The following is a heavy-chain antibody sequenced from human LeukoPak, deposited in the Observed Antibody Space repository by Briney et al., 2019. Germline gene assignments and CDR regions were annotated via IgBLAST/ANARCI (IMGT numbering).Heavy chain of an antibody. CDR3: ARGPVGGTTYNDGDAFDI. D-gene: IGHD1-7*01. Sequence: RTGGSLRLSCAASGFTFSSYGMHWIRQPPGKGLEWIGEINHSGSTYYNPSLKSRVTISVDTSKNQFSLKLSSVTAADTAVYYCARGPVGGTTYNDGDAFDIWGQGTMVTVSS. CDR1: GFTFSSYG. V-gene: IGHV4-34*01. CDR2: INHSGST. J-gene: IGHJ3*02.